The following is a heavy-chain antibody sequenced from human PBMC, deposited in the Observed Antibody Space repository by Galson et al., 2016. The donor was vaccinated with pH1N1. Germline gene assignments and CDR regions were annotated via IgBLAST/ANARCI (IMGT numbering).Heavy chain of an antibody. J-gene: IGHJ6*02. CDR3: ARDYYYYYGMDV. CDR1: GFTFSGFE. Sequence: SLRLSCAASGFTFSGFEMNWVRQAPGKGLEWISYITTSGDSLYYADSVKSRFTISRDNAKNSLYLQMNSLRVEDTAVYYCARDYYYYYGMDVWGQGTTVTVSS. CDR2: ITTSGDSL. V-gene: IGHV3-48*03.